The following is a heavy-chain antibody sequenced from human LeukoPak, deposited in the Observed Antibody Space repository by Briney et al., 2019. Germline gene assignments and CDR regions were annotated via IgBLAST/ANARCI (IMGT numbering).Heavy chain of an antibody. CDR1: GFRFSNYA. CDR3: ARARADFWSGYQY. D-gene: IGHD3-3*01. V-gene: IGHV3-64*01. Sequence: GGSLRLSCAASGFRFSNYAMHWVRQAPGKGLEFVSAIGSSGESGYYAKSVKGRFTISRDNSRNTLYLLMAGLGTDDMAVYYCARARADFWSGYQYWGQGTLVTVSS. CDR2: IGSSGESG. J-gene: IGHJ4*02.